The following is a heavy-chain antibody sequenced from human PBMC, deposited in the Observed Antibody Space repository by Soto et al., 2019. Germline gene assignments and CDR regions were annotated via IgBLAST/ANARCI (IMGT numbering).Heavy chain of an antibody. Sequence: QLQLQESGPGLVKPSETLSLTCTVSGGSISSSSYYWGWIRQPPGKGLEWIGSIYYSGSTYYNPSLQSRVTISVDTSKNQFSLKLSSVTAADTAVYYCARNYYDSRYPHYYYYGMDVWGQGTTVTVSS. CDR3: ARNYYDSRYPHYYYYGMDV. J-gene: IGHJ6*02. CDR1: GGSISSSSYY. D-gene: IGHD3-22*01. V-gene: IGHV4-39*01. CDR2: IYYSGST.